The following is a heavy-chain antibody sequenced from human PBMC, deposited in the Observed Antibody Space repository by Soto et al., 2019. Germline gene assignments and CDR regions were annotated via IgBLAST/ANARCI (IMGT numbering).Heavy chain of an antibody. CDR1: GYTFTSYD. Sequence: ASVKVSCKASGYTFTSYDINWVRQATGQGLEWMGWMNPNSGNTGYAQKFQGRVTMTRNTSISTAYMELSSLRSEDTAVYYCARGTRRKGQNWNSTRYYYYYYMDVWGKGTTVTVSS. D-gene: IGHD1-7*01. CDR3: ARGTRRKGQNWNSTRYYYYYYMDV. CDR2: MNPNSGNT. V-gene: IGHV1-8*01. J-gene: IGHJ6*03.